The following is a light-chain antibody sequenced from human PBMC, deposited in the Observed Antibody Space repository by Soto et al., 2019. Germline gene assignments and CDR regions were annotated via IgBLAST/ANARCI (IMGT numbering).Light chain of an antibody. CDR1: QGIRNE. CDR2: VAS. CDR3: LQDYNYPRT. Sequence: AIQMTQSPSSLSASVGDRVTITCRASQGIRNELGWYQQRPGKAPKLLIYVASTLESGVPSRFSASGSGTDFTLTISSLRPEDFATYYCLQDYNYPRTFGQGTKVEIK. V-gene: IGKV1-6*01. J-gene: IGKJ1*01.